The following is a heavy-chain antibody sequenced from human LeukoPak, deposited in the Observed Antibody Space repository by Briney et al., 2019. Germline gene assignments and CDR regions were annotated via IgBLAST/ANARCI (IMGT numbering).Heavy chain of an antibody. Sequence: ASQTLSLTCAVSGGSISSGGYSWSWIRQPPGKGLEWIGYIYHSGSTYYNPSLKSRVTISVDRSKNQFSLKLSSVTAADTAVYYCARGARDSWSGYYIEDQYYFDYWGQGTLVTVSS. J-gene: IGHJ4*02. CDR2: IYHSGST. CDR1: GGSISSGGYS. CDR3: ARGARDSWSGYYIEDQYYFDY. V-gene: IGHV4-30-2*01. D-gene: IGHD3-3*01.